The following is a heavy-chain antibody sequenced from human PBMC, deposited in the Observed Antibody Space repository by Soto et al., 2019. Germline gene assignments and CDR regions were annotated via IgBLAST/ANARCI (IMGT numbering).Heavy chain of an antibody. J-gene: IGHJ4*02. CDR2: MSGSSSTT. CDR3: AKNQERELPRVIDF. D-gene: IGHD1-7*01. CDR1: GLTFSNYA. V-gene: IGHV3-23*01. Sequence: VGSLRLSCATSGLTFSNYAMSWVRQAPGRGLEWVSSMSGSSSTTYYADSVRGRFTISRDRSKNTLYLQMSSLRAEDTALYYCAKNQERELPRVIDFWGQGTLVTVSS.